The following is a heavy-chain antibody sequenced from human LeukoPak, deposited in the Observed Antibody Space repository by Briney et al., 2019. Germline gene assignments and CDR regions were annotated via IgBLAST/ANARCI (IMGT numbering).Heavy chain of an antibody. CDR2: IFYTGST. J-gene: IGHJ4*02. CDR3: ARVGDWNDLVY. D-gene: IGHD1-1*01. CDR1: GGSIINYY. V-gene: IGHV4-59*01. Sequence: SETLSLTCTVSGGSIINYYWSWIRQSPGKGLEWIGYIFYTGSTNYNPSLKSRVSISVYTSKNQFSLQLNSVTAADTAVYYCARVGDWNDLVYWGQGTLVTVSS.